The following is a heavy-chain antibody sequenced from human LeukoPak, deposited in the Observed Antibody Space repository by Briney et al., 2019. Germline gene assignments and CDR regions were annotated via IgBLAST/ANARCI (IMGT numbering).Heavy chain of an antibody. V-gene: IGHV4-39*01. J-gene: IGHJ6*02. D-gene: IGHD5-12*01. CDR3: SSYDQGMDV. CDR2: IYYSGST. Sequence: PSETLSLTCTVSGGSISSSSYYWGWIRQPPGKGLEWIGSIYYSGSTYYNPSLKSRVTISVDTSKNQFSLKLRSVTAVDTAVYYCSSYDQGMDVWGQGTTVTVSS. CDR1: GGSISSSSYY.